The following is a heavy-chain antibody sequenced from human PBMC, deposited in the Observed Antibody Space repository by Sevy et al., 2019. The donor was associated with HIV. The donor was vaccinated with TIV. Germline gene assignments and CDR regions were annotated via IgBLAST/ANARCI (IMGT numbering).Heavy chain of an antibody. J-gene: IGHJ6*02. CDR2: IHYSGRT. CDR3: AGDHGYSNGWFPYYYYYGMDV. CDR1: GGSISSHSYY. Sequence: SETLSLTCSVSGGSISSHSYYWIWLRQHPGKGLEWIGYIHYSGRTYYNPSLKSRVTISLNTSKNQFSLRLRSVTAADKAVYYCAGDHGYSNGWFPYYYYYGMDVWGPGTTVTVSS. D-gene: IGHD6-19*01. V-gene: IGHV4-31*03.